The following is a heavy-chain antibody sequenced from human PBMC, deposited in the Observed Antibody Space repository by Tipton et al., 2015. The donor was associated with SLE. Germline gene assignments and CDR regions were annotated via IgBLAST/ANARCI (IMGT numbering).Heavy chain of an antibody. CDR1: GYSISSGYY. D-gene: IGHD2-21*01. CDR2: INHSGST. CDR3: ARVVKDLGFDL. J-gene: IGHJ2*01. V-gene: IGHV4-38-2*01. Sequence: TLSLTCAVSGYSISSGYYWGWIRQPPGKGLEWIGEINHSGSTNYNPSLKRRVTISLDTSKNQFSLKVTTVTAADTALYYCARVVKDLGFDLWGRGTLVTVSS.